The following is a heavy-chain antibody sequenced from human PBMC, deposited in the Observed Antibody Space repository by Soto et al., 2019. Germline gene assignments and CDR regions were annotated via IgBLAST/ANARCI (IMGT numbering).Heavy chain of an antibody. CDR2: ISAHNGNT. CDR3: ARGRYGDY. Sequence: QVHLVQSGAEVKKPGASVKVSCKGSGDILTTYGITWVGQAPGQGLEWMGWISAHNGNTNYAQKLQGRVTVTRDTSRSTAYMELRNLRSDDTAVYYCARGRYGDYWGQGALVTVSS. CDR1: GDILTTYG. V-gene: IGHV1-18*01. J-gene: IGHJ4*02. D-gene: IGHD1-1*01.